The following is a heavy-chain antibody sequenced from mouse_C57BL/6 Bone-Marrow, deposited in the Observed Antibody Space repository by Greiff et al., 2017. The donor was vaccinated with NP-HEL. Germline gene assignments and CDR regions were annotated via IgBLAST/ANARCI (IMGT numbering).Heavy chain of an antibody. V-gene: IGHV5-12-1*01. D-gene: IGHD1-1*01. CDR3: ARPSYYGYAMDY. Sequence: FTISRDNAKNTLYLQMSSLKSEDTAMYYCARPSYYGYAMDYWGQGTSVTVSS. J-gene: IGHJ4*01.